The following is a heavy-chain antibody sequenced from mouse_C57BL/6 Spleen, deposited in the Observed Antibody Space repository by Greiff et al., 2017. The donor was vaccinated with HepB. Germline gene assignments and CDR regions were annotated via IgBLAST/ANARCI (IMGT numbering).Heavy chain of an antibody. CDR1: GYTFTSYW. Sequence: QVQLQQPGAELVMPGASVKLSCKASGYTFTSYWMHWVKQRPGQGLEWIGEIDPSDSYTNYNQKFKGKSTLTVDKSSSTAYMQLSSLTSEDSAVYYCARRYYYGSSYGYAMDYWGQGTSVTVSS. J-gene: IGHJ4*01. CDR3: ARRYYYGSSYGYAMDY. V-gene: IGHV1-69*01. CDR2: IDPSDSYT. D-gene: IGHD1-1*01.